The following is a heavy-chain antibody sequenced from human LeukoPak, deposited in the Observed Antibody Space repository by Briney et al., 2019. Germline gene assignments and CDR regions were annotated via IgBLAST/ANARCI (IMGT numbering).Heavy chain of an antibody. D-gene: IGHD2-2*01. CDR2: ISGSGGST. V-gene: IGHV3-23*01. J-gene: IGHJ5*02. CDR1: GFTFSSYA. Sequence: GGSLRLSFAASGFTFSSYAMSWVRQAPGKGLEWVSAISGSGGSTYYADSVKGRFTISRDNSKNTLYLQMNSLRAEDTAVYYCAREGAYCSSTSCHLQNWFDPWGQGTLVTVSS. CDR3: AREGAYCSSTSCHLQNWFDP.